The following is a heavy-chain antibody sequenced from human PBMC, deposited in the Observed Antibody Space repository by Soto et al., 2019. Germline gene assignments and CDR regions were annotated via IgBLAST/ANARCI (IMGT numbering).Heavy chain of an antibody. Sequence: GGSLRLSCAASGFTFSDYYMSWIRQAPGKGLEWVSYISSSGSTIYYADSVKGRFTISRDNAKNSLYLQMNSLRAEDTAVYYCAGQPTNYYDSSCYYYAFDIWGQGTMVTVSS. CDR3: AGQPTNYYDSSCYYYAFDI. V-gene: IGHV3-11*01. CDR2: ISSSGSTI. J-gene: IGHJ3*02. D-gene: IGHD3-22*01. CDR1: GFTFSDYY.